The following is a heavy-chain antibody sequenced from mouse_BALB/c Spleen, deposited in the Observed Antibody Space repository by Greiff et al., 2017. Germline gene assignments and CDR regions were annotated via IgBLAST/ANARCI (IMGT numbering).Heavy chain of an antibody. Sequence: EVQVVESGGGLVKPGGSLKLSCAASGFTFSSYTMSWVRQTPEKRLEWVATISSGGSYTYYPDSVKGRFTISRDNAKNTLYLQMSSLKSEDTAMYYCTREGQLGLQAMDYWGQGTSVTVSS. CDR1: GFTFSSYT. V-gene: IGHV5-6-4*01. CDR3: TREGQLGLQAMDY. CDR2: ISSGGSYT. D-gene: IGHD3-2*01. J-gene: IGHJ4*01.